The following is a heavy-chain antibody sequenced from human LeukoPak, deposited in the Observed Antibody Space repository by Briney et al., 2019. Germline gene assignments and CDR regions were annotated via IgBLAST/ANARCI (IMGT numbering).Heavy chain of an antibody. CDR2: IYYSGST. CDR1: GGSISSGGYY. J-gene: IGHJ4*02. Sequence: PSETLSLTCTVSGGSISSGGYYWSWIRQHPGKGLEWIGYIYYSGSTYYNPSLKSRVTISVDTSKNQFSLKLSSVTAADTAVYYCARLSHGLDYVWGSYRYTDYWGQGTLVTVSS. D-gene: IGHD3-16*02. CDR3: ARLSHGLDYVWGSYRYTDY. V-gene: IGHV4-31*03.